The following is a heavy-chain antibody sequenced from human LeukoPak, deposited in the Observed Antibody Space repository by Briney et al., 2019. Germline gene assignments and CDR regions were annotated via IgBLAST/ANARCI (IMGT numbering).Heavy chain of an antibody. J-gene: IGHJ4*02. Sequence: SETLSLTCSVSGDSVSSYYWSWIRQSPGKGLEWIGYIHNSGRTNYNPSLKSRVTGFVDTSKNQVSLRLSSVTAADTAVYYCARHGTISSESYFDYWGQGALVTVSS. V-gene: IGHV4-59*08. CDR3: ARHGTISSESYFDY. CDR1: GDSVSSYY. CDR2: IHNSGRT. D-gene: IGHD1-14*01.